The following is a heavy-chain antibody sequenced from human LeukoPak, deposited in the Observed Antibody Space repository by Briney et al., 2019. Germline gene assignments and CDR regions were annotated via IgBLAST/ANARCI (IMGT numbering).Heavy chain of an antibody. CDR2: INHSGST. V-gene: IGHV4-34*01. D-gene: IGHD6-13*01. CDR1: GGSFSGYY. J-gene: IGHJ4*02. CDR3: ARALRGGIAPYFDY. Sequence: SETLSLTCAVYGGSFSGYYWSWIRQPPGKGPEWIGEINHSGSTNYNPSLKSRVTISVDTSKNQFSLKLSSVTAADTAVYYCARALRGGIAPYFDYWGQGTLVTVSS.